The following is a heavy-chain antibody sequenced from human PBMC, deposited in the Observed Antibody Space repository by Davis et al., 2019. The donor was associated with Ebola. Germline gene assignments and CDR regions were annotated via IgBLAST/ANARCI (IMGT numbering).Heavy chain of an antibody. CDR1: GFTFMTYS. Sequence: GESLKISCAASGFTFMTYSIHWVRQAPGKGLEWVSYISSSSSTIYYADSVKGRFTISRDNAKNSLYLQMNSLRDEDTAVYYCASRGSSEHWGQGTLVTVSS. J-gene: IGHJ1*01. CDR2: ISSSSSTI. CDR3: ASRGSSEH. D-gene: IGHD3-16*01. V-gene: IGHV3-48*02.